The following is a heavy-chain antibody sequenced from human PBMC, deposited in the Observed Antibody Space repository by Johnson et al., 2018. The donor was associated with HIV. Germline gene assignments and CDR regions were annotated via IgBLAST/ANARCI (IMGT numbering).Heavy chain of an antibody. CDR1: GFTVSSNY. CDR2: ISGSGGVT. J-gene: IGHJ3*02. V-gene: IGHV3-23*04. Sequence: VQLVESGGGLIQPGGSLRLSCAASGFTVSSNYMSWVRQAPGMGLEWVSVISGSGGVTYYADSVKGRFTISRDNSKNTLYLQMNSLRAEDTAVYYCAKDLSSGWSAFDIWGQGTMVTVSS. D-gene: IGHD6-19*01. CDR3: AKDLSSGWSAFDI.